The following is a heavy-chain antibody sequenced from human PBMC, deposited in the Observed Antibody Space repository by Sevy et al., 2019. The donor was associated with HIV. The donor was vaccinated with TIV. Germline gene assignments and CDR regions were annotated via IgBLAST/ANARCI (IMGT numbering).Heavy chain of an antibody. CDR3: STDPIIVLLVTYGMDV. V-gene: IGHV3-15*01. J-gene: IGHJ6*02. Sequence: GGSLRLSCVASGFTFSYAWMSWVRQAPGKGLEWVGRIKSRPDGGTTDYAAPVKGRFTISRDDSKNTLYLQMNSLKTEDTGVYYCSTDPIIVLLVTYGMDVWGQGTTVTVSS. CDR1: GFTFSYAW. D-gene: IGHD2-8*01. CDR2: IKSRPDGGTT.